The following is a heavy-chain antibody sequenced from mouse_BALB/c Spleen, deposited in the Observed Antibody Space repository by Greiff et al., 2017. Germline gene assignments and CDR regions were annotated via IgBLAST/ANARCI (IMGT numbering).Heavy chain of an antibody. J-gene: IGHJ3*01. Sequence: DVMLVESGGGLVKLGGSLKLSCAASGFTFSSYYMSWVRQTPEKRLELVAAINSNGGSTYYPDTVKGRFTISRDNAKNTLYLQMSSLKSEDTALYYCARGGYDEAWFAYWGQGTLVTVSA. CDR3: ARGGYDEAWFAY. CDR2: INSNGGST. D-gene: IGHD2-14*01. V-gene: IGHV5-6-2*01. CDR1: GFTFSSYY.